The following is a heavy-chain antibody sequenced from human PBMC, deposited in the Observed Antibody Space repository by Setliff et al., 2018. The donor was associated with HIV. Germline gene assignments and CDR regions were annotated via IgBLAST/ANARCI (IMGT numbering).Heavy chain of an antibody. J-gene: IGHJ4*02. Sequence: SETLSLTCTVSGYSISSGYYWGWIRQPPGKGLEWIGSIYYSGSTYYNLSLKSRVTISVDTSKNQFSLKLSSVTAADTAVYYCARGAELLWFGELHNIPYFDYWGQGTLVTVSS. CDR2: IYYSGST. D-gene: IGHD3-10*01. CDR1: GYSISSGYY. CDR3: ARGAELLWFGELHNIPYFDY. V-gene: IGHV4-38-2*02.